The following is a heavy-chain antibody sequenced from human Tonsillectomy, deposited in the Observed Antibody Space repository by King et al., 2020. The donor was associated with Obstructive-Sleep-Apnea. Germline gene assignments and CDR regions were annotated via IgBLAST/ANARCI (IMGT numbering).Heavy chain of an antibody. Sequence: VQLQESGPGLVKPSETLSLTCTVSGGSISSYYWSWIRQPPGKGLEWIGYVYYRGTTNYNPSLKSRVTISVDTSKDQFSLNMSSVTAADTAVYYCARGSYYYDRPFDYWGHGTLVTVSS. J-gene: IGHJ4*01. CDR1: GGSISSYY. CDR2: VYYRGTT. V-gene: IGHV4-59*01. D-gene: IGHD3-22*01. CDR3: ARGSYYYDRPFDY.